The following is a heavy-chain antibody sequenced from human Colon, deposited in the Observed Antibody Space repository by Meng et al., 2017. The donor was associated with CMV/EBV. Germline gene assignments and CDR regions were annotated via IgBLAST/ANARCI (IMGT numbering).Heavy chain of an antibody. CDR1: GFSLNTYEVG. V-gene: IGHV2-5*02. Sequence: ITLKESAPTLVKPTQTLTLTCTFSGFSLNTYEVGVGWFRQPPGKAPEWLALIYWDDDKRYRSSLGNRLTLTHDASKNQVVLTMTDMDPVDTATYYCAHKSLPAAFFDYWSQGTLVTVSS. J-gene: IGHJ4*02. CDR3: AHKSLPAAFFDY. D-gene: IGHD2-2*01. CDR2: IYWDDDK.